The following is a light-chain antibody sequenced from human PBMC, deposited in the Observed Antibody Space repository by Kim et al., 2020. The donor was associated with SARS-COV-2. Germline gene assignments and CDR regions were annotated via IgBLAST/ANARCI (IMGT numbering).Light chain of an antibody. CDR2: KAS. CDR3: QQYDSIGIT. V-gene: IGKV1-5*03. Sequence: DIQMTQSPSTLSASVEDRVTITCRASQSISSWLAWYQQKPGKAPKLLIYKASSLESGVPSRFSGSGSGTEFTLTISSLQPDDFATYYCQQYDSIGITFGQGTRLEIK. J-gene: IGKJ5*01. CDR1: QSISSW.